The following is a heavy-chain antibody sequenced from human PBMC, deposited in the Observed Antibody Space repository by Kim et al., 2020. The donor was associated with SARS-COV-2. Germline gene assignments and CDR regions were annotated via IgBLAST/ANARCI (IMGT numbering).Heavy chain of an antibody. CDR2: LSYDGTNK. Sequence: GGSLRLSCAASGFAFSSYGMHWVRQAPGKGLEWVAVLSYDGTNKYYGDSVRGRFTISRDTSKNTLFLQMNSLRPDDTATYYCAKDLWWLEGGFDSWGQGTLVTVSS. J-gene: IGHJ4*02. CDR1: GFAFSSYG. CDR3: AKDLWWLEGGFDS. D-gene: IGHD2-15*01. V-gene: IGHV3-30*18.